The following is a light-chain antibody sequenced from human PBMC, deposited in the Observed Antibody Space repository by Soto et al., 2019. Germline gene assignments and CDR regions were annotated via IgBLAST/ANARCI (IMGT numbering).Light chain of an antibody. Sequence: DIVMTQSQDSLAVSLGERATINCKSSQSVLYISNNKNYLAWYQQKSVQPPKLLIYWASTRESGVPDRFSGSGSGTDFTLTIISLQAEDVAVYYCQQYYSTPRTFGQGTKVEI. V-gene: IGKV4-1*01. CDR3: QQYYSTPRT. J-gene: IGKJ1*01. CDR1: QSVLYISNNKNY. CDR2: WAS.